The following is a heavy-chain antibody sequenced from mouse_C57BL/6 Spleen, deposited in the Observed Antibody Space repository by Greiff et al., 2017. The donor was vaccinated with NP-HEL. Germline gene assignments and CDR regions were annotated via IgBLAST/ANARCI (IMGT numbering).Heavy chain of an antibody. CDR1: GYTFTSYW. CDR3: ARWTTVVAHWYFDV. CDR2: IDPSDSET. D-gene: IGHD1-1*01. V-gene: IGHV1-52*01. Sequence: VQLQQPGAELVRPGSSVKLSCKASGYTFTSYWMHWVKQRPIQGLEWIGNIDPSDSETHYNQKFKDKATLTVDKSSSTAYMQLSSLTSEDSAVYYCARWTTVVAHWYFDVWGTGTTVTVSS. J-gene: IGHJ1*03.